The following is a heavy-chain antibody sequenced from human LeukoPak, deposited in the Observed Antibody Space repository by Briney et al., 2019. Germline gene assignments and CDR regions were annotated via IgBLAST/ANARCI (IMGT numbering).Heavy chain of an antibody. J-gene: IGHJ4*02. V-gene: IGHV3-9*01. CDR3: AKDSSSRYLGPFDY. D-gene: IGHD3-9*01. Sequence: GRSLRLSCAASGFTFDDYAMHWVRQAPGKGLEWVSGISWNSGSIGYADSVKGRFTISRDNAKNSLYLQMNSLRAEDTALYYCAKDSSSRYLGPFDYWGQGTLVTVSS. CDR2: ISWNSGSI. CDR1: GFTFDDYA.